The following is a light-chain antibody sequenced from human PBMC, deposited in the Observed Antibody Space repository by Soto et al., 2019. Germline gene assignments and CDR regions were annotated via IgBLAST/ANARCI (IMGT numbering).Light chain of an antibody. V-gene: IGKV1-5*03. CDR3: QQYESYPPMYT. J-gene: IGKJ2*01. CDR2: MAS. Sequence: DIQMTQSPSTLSASVGDRATITCRASQSINNWLAWYQQKPGKAPTLLIYMASTTNTGVPSRFSGSGSGTAFTLPISSLQPNDVAVYYCQQYESYPPMYTFGQGTKLEIK. CDR1: QSINNW.